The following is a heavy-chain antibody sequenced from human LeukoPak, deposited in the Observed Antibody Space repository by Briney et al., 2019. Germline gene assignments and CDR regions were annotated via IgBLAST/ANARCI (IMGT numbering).Heavy chain of an antibody. D-gene: IGHD3-22*01. CDR1: GGTFSSYA. CDR3: ARASEYYYDSSGYGLADAFDI. V-gene: IGHV1-69*04. J-gene: IGHJ3*02. Sequence: GASVKVSCKASGGTFSSYAISWVRQAPGQGLEWMGRIIPILGIANYAQKFQGRVTITADKSTSTAYMELSSLRSEDTAVYYCARASEYYYDSSGYGLADAFDIWSQGTMVTVSS. CDR2: IIPILGIA.